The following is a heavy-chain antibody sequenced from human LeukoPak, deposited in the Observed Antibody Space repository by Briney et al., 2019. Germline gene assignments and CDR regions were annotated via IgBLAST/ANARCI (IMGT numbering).Heavy chain of an antibody. CDR2: INPNSGGT. D-gene: IGHD2-21*02. CDR1: GYTFTGYY. Sequence: GASVKVSCKASGYTFTGYYMHWVRQAPGQGLEWMGWINPNSGGTNYAQKFQGRVTMTRDTSISTAYMELSRPTSDDTALYYCARTYTAVHYFDYWGQGTLVTVSS. V-gene: IGHV1-2*02. CDR3: ARTYTAVHYFDY. J-gene: IGHJ4*02.